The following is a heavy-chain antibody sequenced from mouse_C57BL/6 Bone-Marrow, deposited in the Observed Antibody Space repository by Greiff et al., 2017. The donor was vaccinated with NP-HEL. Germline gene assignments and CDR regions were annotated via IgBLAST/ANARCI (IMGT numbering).Heavy chain of an antibody. D-gene: IGHD3-2*02. V-gene: IGHV3-5*01. CDR1: GISITTGNYR. CDR2: IYYSGTI. CDR3: ERDISSGYFDY. Sequence: EVKLMESGPGLVKPSHSVFLTCTVTGISITTGNYRWSWIRPFPGNKLEWIGYIYYSGTITYNPSHTSRTTITRDTPKNHVCLEMNSLTAEDTATYYGERDISSGYFDYWGQGTTLTVSS. J-gene: IGHJ2*01.